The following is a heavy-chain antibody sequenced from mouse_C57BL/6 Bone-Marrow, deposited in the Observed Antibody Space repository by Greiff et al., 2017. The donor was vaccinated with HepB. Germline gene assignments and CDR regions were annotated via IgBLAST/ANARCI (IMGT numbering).Heavy chain of an antibody. J-gene: IGHJ3*01. V-gene: IGHV3-6*01. CDR2: ISYDGSN. Sequence: EVKLMESGPGLVKPSQSLSLTCSVTGYSITSGYYWNWIRQFPGNKLEWMGYISYDGSNNYNPSLKNRISITRDTSKNQFFLKLNSVTTEDTATYYCATFYYDYWFAYWGQGTLVTVSA. CDR1: GYSITSGYY. CDR3: ATFYYDYWFAY. D-gene: IGHD2-4*01.